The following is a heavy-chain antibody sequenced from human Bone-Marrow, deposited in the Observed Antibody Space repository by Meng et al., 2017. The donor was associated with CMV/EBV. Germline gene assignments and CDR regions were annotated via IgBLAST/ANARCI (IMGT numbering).Heavy chain of an antibody. CDR2: IKQDGSEK. CDR1: GFTFSSYW. Sequence: GESLKISCAASGFTFSSYWMSWVRQAPGKGLEWLANIKQDGSEKYYVDSVKGRFTISRDNAKNSLYLQMNSLRAEDTAVYYCARDRVHCSSTSCRRYNFDDWGQGTLVTVSS. V-gene: IGHV3-7*01. CDR3: ARDRVHCSSTSCRRYNFDD. D-gene: IGHD2-2*01. J-gene: IGHJ4*02.